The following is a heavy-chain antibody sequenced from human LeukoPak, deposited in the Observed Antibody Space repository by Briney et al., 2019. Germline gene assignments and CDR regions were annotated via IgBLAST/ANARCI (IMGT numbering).Heavy chain of an antibody. Sequence: GGSLRLSCAVSGFTFSTYAMTRVRQAPGKGLEWVSTIRGSGGTTFYADSVKGRFTISRDDSKDTLYLQMNSLRVEDTAVYYCAKVFWFEHISDYWGQGTLVTVSS. CDR3: AKVFWFEHISDY. J-gene: IGHJ4*02. CDR1: GFTFSTYA. CDR2: IRGSGGTT. D-gene: IGHD3-10*01. V-gene: IGHV3-23*01.